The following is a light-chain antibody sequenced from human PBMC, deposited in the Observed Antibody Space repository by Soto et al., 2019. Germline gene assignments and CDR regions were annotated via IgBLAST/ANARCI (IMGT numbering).Light chain of an antibody. V-gene: IGKV1-6*02. Sequence: AIQMTQSPSSLSASVGDRLIITCRASEDIGSELGWYQHRPGTAPKLLIYGASRLESGVPSGFSASGSGTYFPLVINNMQPEDCATYYCLQDDDYPRTFGQGTKVEL. J-gene: IGKJ1*01. CDR1: EDIGSE. CDR2: GAS. CDR3: LQDDDYPRT.